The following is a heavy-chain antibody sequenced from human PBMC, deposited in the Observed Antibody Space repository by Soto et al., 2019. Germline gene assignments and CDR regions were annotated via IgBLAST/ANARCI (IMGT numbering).Heavy chain of an antibody. Sequence: SETLSLTCTVSGGSISSYYWSWIRQPPGKGLEWIGYIYYSGSTNYNPSLKSRVTISVDTSKNQFSLKLSSVTAADTAVYYCARQGDSSSWYWTEGNWFDPWGQGTLVTVSS. J-gene: IGHJ5*02. V-gene: IGHV4-59*08. CDR3: ARQGDSSSWYWTEGNWFDP. CDR1: GGSISSYY. CDR2: IYYSGST. D-gene: IGHD6-13*01.